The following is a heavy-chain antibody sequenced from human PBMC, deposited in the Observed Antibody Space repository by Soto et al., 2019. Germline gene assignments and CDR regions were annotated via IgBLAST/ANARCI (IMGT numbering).Heavy chain of an antibody. V-gene: IGHV4-30-4*01. D-gene: IGHD2-21*01. CDR2: IYYSEST. Sequence: SETLSLTCTVSGGSISSGEHYWTWIRQPPGKSLEWLGYIYYSESTYYNPSLKSRLTISMDTSKNQFSLKLSSVTAADTAVYYCARTVVAPPGYYYYGMDIWGQGTTVTVSS. CDR1: GGSISSGEHY. J-gene: IGHJ6*02. CDR3: ARTVVAPPGYYYYGMDI.